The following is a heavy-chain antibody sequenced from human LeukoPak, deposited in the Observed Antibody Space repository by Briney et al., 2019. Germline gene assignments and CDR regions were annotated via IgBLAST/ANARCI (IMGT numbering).Heavy chain of an antibody. CDR1: GGAVSSGSYY. CDR3: TRTNYGDYNWFDP. V-gene: IGHV4-61*01. D-gene: IGHD4-17*01. J-gene: IGHJ5*02. CDR2: IHYSGST. Sequence: SETLSLTCTVSGGAVSSGSYYWSWIRQPPGQGLEWIGYIHYSGSTKYNPSLKSRVTMSVDTSKNQFSLKVTSVTAADTAIYYCTRTNYGDYNWFDPWGQGTLVTVSS.